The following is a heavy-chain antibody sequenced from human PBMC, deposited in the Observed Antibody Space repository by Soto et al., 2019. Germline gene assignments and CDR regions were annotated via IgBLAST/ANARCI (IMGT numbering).Heavy chain of an antibody. J-gene: IGHJ6*03. CDR1: GFTFSSYA. V-gene: IGHV3-23*01. D-gene: IGHD2-2*01. CDR2: ISGSGGST. CDR3: AKDYCSSTSCYDRPLHYHYYMDV. Sequence: GGSLRLSCAASGFTFSSYAMSWVRQAPGKGLEWVSAISGSGGSTYYADSVKGRFTISRDNSKNTLYLQMNSLRAEDTAVYYCAKDYCSSTSCYDRPLHYHYYMDVWGKGTTVTVSS.